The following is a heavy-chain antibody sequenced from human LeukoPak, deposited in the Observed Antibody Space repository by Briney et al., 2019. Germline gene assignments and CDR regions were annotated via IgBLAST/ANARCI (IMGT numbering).Heavy chain of an antibody. J-gene: IGHJ6*03. CDR1: GGSLSRRAYY. CDR2: NYYSGIT. Sequence: SETLSLTCTVSGGSLSRRAYYWGWIRQPPGGGLEWIVCNYYSGITYYHPSLKSRVTISVDSSKTQFSLKLSSLTAADTAMYYCARREPHGDYGGKIRYYYYMDVWGKGTTITISS. CDR3: ARREPHGDYGGKIRYYYYMDV. V-gene: IGHV4-39*07. D-gene: IGHD4-23*01.